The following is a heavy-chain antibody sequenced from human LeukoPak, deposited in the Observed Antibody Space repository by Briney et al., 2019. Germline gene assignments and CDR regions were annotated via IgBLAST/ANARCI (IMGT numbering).Heavy chain of an antibody. Sequence: SQTLSLTCAISGDSVSSNSAAWNWIRQSPSRGLEWLGRTYQRSKWYSDYAVSAKSRITINPDTSKNQFSLHLNSVTPEDTAVYYCARLVGTSSSHFDYWGQGTLVTVSS. CDR3: ARLVGTSSSHFDY. D-gene: IGHD6-6*01. J-gene: IGHJ4*02. CDR2: TYQRSKWYS. V-gene: IGHV6-1*01. CDR1: GDSVSSNSAA.